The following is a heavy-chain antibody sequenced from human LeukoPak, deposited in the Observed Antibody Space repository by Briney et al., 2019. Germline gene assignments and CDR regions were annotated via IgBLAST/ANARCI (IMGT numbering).Heavy chain of an antibody. V-gene: IGHV4-4*07. CDR3: ARRYYDFWSGYYPFDY. D-gene: IGHD3-3*01. J-gene: IGHJ4*02. CDR2: IYISRGT. CDR1: GVSISGYY. Sequence: SETLSLTCPGSGVSISGYYWGWIRQPARKGLEWIGRIYISRGTNYNPSLTSRVIMSVDTSKNQFSLQLTSVTAADTAVYYCARRYYDFWSGYYPFDYWGQGTLVTVSS.